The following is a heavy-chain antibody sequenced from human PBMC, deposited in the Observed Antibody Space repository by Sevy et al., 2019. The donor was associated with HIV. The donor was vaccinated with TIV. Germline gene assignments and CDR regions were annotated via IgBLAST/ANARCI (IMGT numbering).Heavy chain of an antibody. V-gene: IGHV3-15*01. J-gene: IGHJ4*02. Sequence: GGSLRLSCAASGFTFSNAWMSWVRQAPGKGLEWVGRIKSKTDGGTTDYAAPVKGRFTISRDDSKNTLYQQMNSLKTEDTAVYYCTTHDYSISNDYWGQGTLVTVSS. CDR1: GFTFSNAW. D-gene: IGHD4-4*01. CDR2: IKSKTDGGTT. CDR3: TTHDYSISNDY.